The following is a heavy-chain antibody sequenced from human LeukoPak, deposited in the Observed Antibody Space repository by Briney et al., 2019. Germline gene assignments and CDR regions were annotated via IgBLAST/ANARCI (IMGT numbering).Heavy chain of an antibody. V-gene: IGHV3-23*01. J-gene: IGHJ4*02. Sequence: GGSLRLSCAASGFTLRHFAMNWVRQAPGKGLEWVSSIASDGDTFYAGSVKGRFTISRDISTNTLHLQMNSLRANDTAIYFCANEAHRHLDLYNCGQGTLVTVST. CDR1: GFTLRHFA. CDR2: IASDGDT. CDR3: ANEAHRHLDLYN.